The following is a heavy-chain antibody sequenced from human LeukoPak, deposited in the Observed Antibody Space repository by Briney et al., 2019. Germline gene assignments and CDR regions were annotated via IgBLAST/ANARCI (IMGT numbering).Heavy chain of an antibody. CDR2: ISSDSSTI. D-gene: IGHD2-15*01. CDR3: ARDFLQGGSFNDYIDY. Sequence: GGSLRLSCAASGFTFSSFAMHWVRQAPGKGLEWVSYISSDSSTIYYADSVKGRFTISRDNAKNSLYLQMNSLRAEDTAVYYCARDFLQGGSFNDYIDYWGQGTLVTVSS. J-gene: IGHJ4*02. V-gene: IGHV3-48*01. CDR1: GFTFSSFA.